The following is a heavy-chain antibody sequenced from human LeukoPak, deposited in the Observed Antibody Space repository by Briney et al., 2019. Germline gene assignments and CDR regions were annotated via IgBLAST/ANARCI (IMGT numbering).Heavy chain of an antibody. CDR3: ARTTPMIVVVITTLNDAFDI. Sequence: SGGSLRLSCAASGFTVSSNYMSWVRQAPGKGLEWVSVIYSGGSTYYADSVKGRFTISRDNSKNTLYLQMNSLRAEDTAVYYCARTTPMIVVVITTLNDAFDIWGQGTMVTVSS. V-gene: IGHV3-66*01. CDR2: IYSGGST. D-gene: IGHD3-22*01. CDR1: GFTVSSNY. J-gene: IGHJ3*02.